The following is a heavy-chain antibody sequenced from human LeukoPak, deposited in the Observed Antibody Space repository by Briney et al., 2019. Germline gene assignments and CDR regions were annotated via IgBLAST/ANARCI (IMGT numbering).Heavy chain of an antibody. J-gene: IGHJ6*03. Sequence: KPSETLSLTCAVYGGSFSGYYWSWIRQPPGKGLEWIGEINHSGSTNYNPSLKSRVTISVDTSKNQFSLKLSSVTAADTAVYYCARVNGDYDIGNYYYYYYMDVWGKGTTVTISS. CDR2: INHSGST. D-gene: IGHD4-17*01. CDR1: GGSFSGYY. CDR3: ARVNGDYDIGNYYYYYYMDV. V-gene: IGHV4-34*01.